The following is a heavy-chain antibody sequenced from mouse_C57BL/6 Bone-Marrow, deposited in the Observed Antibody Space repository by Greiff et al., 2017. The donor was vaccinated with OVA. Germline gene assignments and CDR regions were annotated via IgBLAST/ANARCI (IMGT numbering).Heavy chain of an antibody. CDR2: IDPSDSYT. J-gene: IGHJ1*03. D-gene: IGHD1-1*01. Sequence: QVQLKQPGAELVKPGASVKLSCKASVYTFTSYWMQWVKQRPGQGLEWIGEIDPSDSYTNYNQKFKGKATLTVDTSSSTDYMRLSSLTSEDSAVYYCARRRYYGSSYWYFDVWGTGTTVTVSS. CDR3: ARRRYYGSSYWYFDV. CDR1: VYTFTSYW. V-gene: IGHV1-50*01.